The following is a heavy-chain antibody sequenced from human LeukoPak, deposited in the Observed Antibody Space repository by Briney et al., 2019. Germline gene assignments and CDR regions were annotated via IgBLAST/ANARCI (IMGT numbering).Heavy chain of an antibody. CDR1: GYTFTNYY. Sequence: EASVKVSFKASGYTFTNYYIHWVRQAPGQGLEWMGIINSSGGSTSYAQKFQGRVTMTRDTSTSTVYMDLSSLRSEDTAVYYCARGSLPVEMTTMGGFDPWGQGTLVTVSS. J-gene: IGHJ5*02. V-gene: IGHV1-46*01. CDR3: ARGSLPVEMTTMGGFDP. D-gene: IGHD5-24*01. CDR2: INSSGGST.